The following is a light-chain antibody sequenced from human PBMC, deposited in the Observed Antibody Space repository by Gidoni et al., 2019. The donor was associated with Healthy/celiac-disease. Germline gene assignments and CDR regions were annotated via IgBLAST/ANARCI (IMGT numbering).Light chain of an antibody. Sequence: DIQLTQSPSSLSASVGDRVTITSRASQSISSYLNWYQQKPGKAPKLLIYAASSLQGGVPSRFSGSGSGTDFTLTISSLQPEDFAAYYCQQSDSTPTWTCGQGTKVEIK. CDR3: QQSDSTPTWT. CDR2: AAS. V-gene: IGKV1-39*01. J-gene: IGKJ1*01. CDR1: QSISSY.